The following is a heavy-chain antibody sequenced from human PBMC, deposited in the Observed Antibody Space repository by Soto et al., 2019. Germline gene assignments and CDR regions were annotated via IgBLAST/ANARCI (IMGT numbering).Heavy chain of an antibody. V-gene: IGHV2-5*02. Sequence: SGPTLVNPTQTLTLTCTFSGFSLSTSGVGVGWIRQPPGKAPEWLALIYWDDDKRYSPSLKGRLTITKDTSKNQVVLTMTNMDPVDTATYYCAHIRAFITIFGVVMFDAFDIWGQGTMVTVSS. D-gene: IGHD3-3*01. CDR3: AHIRAFITIFGVVMFDAFDI. J-gene: IGHJ3*02. CDR2: IYWDDDK. CDR1: GFSLSTSGVG.